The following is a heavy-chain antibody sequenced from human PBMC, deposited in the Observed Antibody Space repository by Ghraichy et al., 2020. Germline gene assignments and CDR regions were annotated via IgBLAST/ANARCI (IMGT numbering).Heavy chain of an antibody. V-gene: IGHV4-31*03. D-gene: IGHD2-21*02. Sequence: SLNISCTVSGGSISSGGYYWSWIRQHPGKGLEWIGYIYYSGSTYYNPSLKSRVTISVDTSKNQFSLKLSSVTAADTAVYYCARSRTVTAMEDYWGQGTLVTVSS. J-gene: IGHJ4*02. CDR2: IYYSGST. CDR1: GGSISSGGYY. CDR3: ARSRTVTAMEDY.